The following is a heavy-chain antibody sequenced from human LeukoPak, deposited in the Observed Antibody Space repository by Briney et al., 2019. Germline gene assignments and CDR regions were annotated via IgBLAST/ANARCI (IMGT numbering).Heavy chain of an antibody. Sequence: GGSLRLSCVASGFTFRSYGIHWVRQAPGKGLEWLAFIWYDEITKDYADSVKGRFTISRDNSKNTLYVQMNSLRADDTAVYYCAKDSSDYYFDYWGQGTLVTVSS. CDR3: AKDSSDYYFDY. J-gene: IGHJ4*02. V-gene: IGHV3-30*02. CDR2: IWYDEITK. CDR1: GFTFRSYG. D-gene: IGHD3-22*01.